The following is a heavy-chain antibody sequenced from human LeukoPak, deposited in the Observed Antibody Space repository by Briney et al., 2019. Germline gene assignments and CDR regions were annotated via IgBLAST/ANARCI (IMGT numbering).Heavy chain of an antibody. Sequence: TGGSLRLSCAASGFTFSTYTMNWVRQAPGKGLELVSSISPNSDYIYYAASVKGRFTISRDNAKNSLYLQMNSLRAEDTALYYCAKDIGYSSSSLQIDYYYYYGMDVWGQGTTVAVSS. CDR2: ISPNSDYI. CDR1: GFTFSTYT. V-gene: IGHV3-21*04. CDR3: AKDIGYSSSSLQIDYYYYYGMDV. D-gene: IGHD6-6*01. J-gene: IGHJ6*02.